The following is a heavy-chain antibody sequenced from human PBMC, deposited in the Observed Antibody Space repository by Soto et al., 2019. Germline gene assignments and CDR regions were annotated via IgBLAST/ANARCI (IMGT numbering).Heavy chain of an antibody. V-gene: IGHV4-61*01. CDR1: GDSVNTDYYY. Sequence: QVQLQESGPGLVKPSETLSLTCTVSGDSVNTDYYYWNWIRQPPGKGLEWIGYTSYDGTSNYNPSLKSRVTISVDTSKNQFSLKLTSVTAADTAIYYCARDPALHLGESWWWFDPWGQGTLVTVSS. J-gene: IGHJ5*02. D-gene: IGHD3-16*01. CDR2: TSYDGTS. CDR3: ARDPALHLGESWWWFDP.